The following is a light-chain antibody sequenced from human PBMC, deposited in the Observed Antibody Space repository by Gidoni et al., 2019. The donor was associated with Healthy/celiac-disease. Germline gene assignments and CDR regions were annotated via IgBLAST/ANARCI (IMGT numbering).Light chain of an antibody. Sequence: DIVMTQSPDSLAVSLGERATINCKSSQSVLYSSNNKNYLAWYQQKPGQPPKLLIYWASTRASVVPDRFSGSGSVTDFTLTISSLQAEDVAVYYCQQYYSTPYTFGQGTKLEIK. CDR3: QQYYSTPYT. V-gene: IGKV4-1*01. J-gene: IGKJ2*01. CDR1: QSVLYSSNNKNY. CDR2: WAS.